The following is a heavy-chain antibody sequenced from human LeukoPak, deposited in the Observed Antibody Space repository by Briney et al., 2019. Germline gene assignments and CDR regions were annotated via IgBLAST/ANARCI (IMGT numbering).Heavy chain of an antibody. CDR1: GFTFSSNY. Sequence: GGSLRLSCAASGFTFSSNYMSWVRQAPGKGLEWVSVIYSGGSTYYADSVKGRFTISRDNSKNTLYLQMDSLRAEDTAVYYCAREAATYSSSWYFDYWGQGTLVTVSS. J-gene: IGHJ4*02. V-gene: IGHV3-53*01. D-gene: IGHD6-13*01. CDR2: IYSGGST. CDR3: AREAATYSSSWYFDY.